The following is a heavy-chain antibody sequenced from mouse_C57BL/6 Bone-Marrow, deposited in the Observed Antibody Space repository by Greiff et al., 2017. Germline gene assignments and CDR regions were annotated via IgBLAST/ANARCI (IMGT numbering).Heavy chain of an antibody. V-gene: IGHV1-19*01. D-gene: IGHD1-1*01. CDR1: GYTFTDYY. CDR3: ARDYCGSSSWYFDV. Sequence: EVQLQQSGPVLVKPGASVKMSCTASGYTFTDYYMNWVKQSHGKSLEWIGVINPYNGGTSYNQKFKGKATLTVDKSSSTAYMELNSLTSEDSAVYYCARDYCGSSSWYFDVWSTGTTATVSA. J-gene: IGHJ1*03. CDR2: INPYNGGT.